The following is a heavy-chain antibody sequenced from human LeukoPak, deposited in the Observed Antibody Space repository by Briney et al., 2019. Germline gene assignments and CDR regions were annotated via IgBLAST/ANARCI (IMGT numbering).Heavy chain of an antibody. J-gene: IGHJ6*02. D-gene: IGHD6-19*01. V-gene: IGHV1-8*01. CDR3: AREREKAVTDTFYYGLDV. CDR1: GYTFTNLD. Sequence: ASVRVSCKTSGYTFTNLDINWLRQAPGQGLEWMGWMSPNSGDTGYAQKFQGRVSMTRDIFKSTAYMELSSLRAEDTAVYYCAREREKAVTDTFYYGLDVWGPGTTVTVSS. CDR2: MSPNSGDT.